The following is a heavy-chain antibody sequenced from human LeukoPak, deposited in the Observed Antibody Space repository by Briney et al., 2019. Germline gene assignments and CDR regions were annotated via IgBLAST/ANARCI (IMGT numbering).Heavy chain of an antibody. V-gene: IGHV3-23*01. J-gene: IGHJ5*02. CDR1: GFTFSTYA. D-gene: IGHD2-15*01. Sequence: GGSLRLSCTASGFTFSTYAMSWVRQAPGEGLEWVSGISGSGGSTYYTDSVTGRFTISRDNSKNTLHLQMNSLRAEDTAVYYCAKDLPSGVVAAPNWFDPWGQGTLVTVSS. CDR2: ISGSGGST. CDR3: AKDLPSGVVAAPNWFDP.